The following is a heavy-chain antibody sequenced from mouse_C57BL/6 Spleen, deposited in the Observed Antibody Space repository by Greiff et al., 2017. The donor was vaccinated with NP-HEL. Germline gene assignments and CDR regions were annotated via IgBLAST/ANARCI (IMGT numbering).Heavy chain of an antibody. CDR2: IDPSDSYT. V-gene: IGHV1-69*01. J-gene: IGHJ2*01. CDR1: GYTFTSYW. CDR3: ARGDYYGSVYYFDY. Sequence: QVQLQQPGAELVMPGASVKLSCKASGYTFTSYWMPWVKQRPGQGLEWIGEIDPSDSYTNYNQKFKGKSTLTVDKSSSTAYMQLSSLTSEDSAVYYCARGDYYGSVYYFDYWGQGTTLTVSS. D-gene: IGHD1-1*01.